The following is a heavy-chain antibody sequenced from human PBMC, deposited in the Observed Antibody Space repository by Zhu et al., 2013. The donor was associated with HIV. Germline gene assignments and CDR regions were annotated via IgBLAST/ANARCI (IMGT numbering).Heavy chain of an antibody. CDR1: SYTFTNYG. CDR3: ARSPTSRSSWYSYFDY. D-gene: IGHD6-13*01. CDR2: ISGYNGNT. J-gene: IGHJ4*02. Sequence: QVQLVQSGAEVKKPGASVKVSCKASSYTFTNYGISWVRQAPGQGLEWMGWISGYNGNTNYAQNLQGRVSMTTDTSTSTAYMELRSLRSDDTAVYYCARSPTSRSSWYSYFDYWAREPWSPSPQ. V-gene: IGHV1-18*01.